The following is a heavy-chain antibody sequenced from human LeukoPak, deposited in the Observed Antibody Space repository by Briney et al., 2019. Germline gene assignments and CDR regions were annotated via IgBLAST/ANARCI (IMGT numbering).Heavy chain of an antibody. CDR3: GRAGRGVWFGEKNWFDP. CDR1: GYTFTGYY. J-gene: IGHJ5*02. CDR2: INPNSGGT. Sequence: ASVKVSCKASGYTFTGYYMHWVRQAPGQGLELMGWINPNSGGTNYAQKVQGRVTMTRDTSISTAYMELSRLRSEDTAVYYCGRAGRGVWFGEKNWFDPWGQGTLVTVSS. D-gene: IGHD3-10*01. V-gene: IGHV1-2*02.